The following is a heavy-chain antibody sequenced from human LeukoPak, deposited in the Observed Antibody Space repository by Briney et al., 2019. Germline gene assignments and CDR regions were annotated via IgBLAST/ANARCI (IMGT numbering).Heavy chain of an antibody. J-gene: IGHJ4*02. D-gene: IGHD6-13*01. CDR3: AKGGSSWTNFDY. CDR1: GFTFRRYW. V-gene: IGHV3-30*18. CDR2: ISYDGSNK. Sequence: GGSLRLSCAASGFTFRRYWMSWVRQAPGKGLEWVAVISYDGSNKYYADSVKGRFTISRDNSKNTLYLQMNSLRAEDTAVYYCAKGGSSWTNFDYWGQGTLGTVSS.